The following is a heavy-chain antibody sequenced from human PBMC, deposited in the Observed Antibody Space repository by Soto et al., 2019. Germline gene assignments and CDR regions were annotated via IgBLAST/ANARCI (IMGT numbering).Heavy chain of an antibody. J-gene: IGHJ4*02. CDR2: FDPEDGET. V-gene: IGHV1-24*01. CDR1: GYTLTELS. D-gene: IGHD5-12*01. CDR3: ARVLPGYSGFEDYFDY. Sequence: ASVKVSCKVSGYTLTELSMHWVRQAPGKGLEWMGGFDPEDGETIYAQKFQGRVTMTEDTSTDTAYMELSSLRSEDTAVYYCARVLPGYSGFEDYFDYWGQGALVTVSS.